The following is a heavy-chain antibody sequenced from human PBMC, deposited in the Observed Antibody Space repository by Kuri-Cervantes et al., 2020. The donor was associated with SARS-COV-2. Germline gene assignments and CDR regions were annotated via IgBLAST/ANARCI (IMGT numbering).Heavy chain of an antibody. CDR3: ATDPGRYCSSTRCGFHY. J-gene: IGHJ4*02. CDR2: IRYDGSNK. D-gene: IGHD2-2*01. CDR1: GYTFTGYY. V-gene: IGHV3-30*02. Sequence: SCKASGYTFTGYYMHWVRQAPGKGLEWVAFIRYDGSNKYYADSVKGRFTNSRDNAKNSLYLQMNSLRAEDTAVYYCATDPGRYCSSTRCGFHYWGQGTLVTVSS.